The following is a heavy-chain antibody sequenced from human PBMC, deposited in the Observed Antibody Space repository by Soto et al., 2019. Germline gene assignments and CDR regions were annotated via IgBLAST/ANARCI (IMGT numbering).Heavy chain of an antibody. Sequence: SETLSLTCTVSGGSITSSSYYWGWIRQPPGKWLEWIGSIYYSGSTYYNPSLKSRVTISVDTSKNQFSLKLSSVTAADTAVYYCARLYGSGSYYDYYGMDVWGQGTTVT. CDR3: ARLYGSGSYYDYYGMDV. J-gene: IGHJ6*02. D-gene: IGHD3-10*01. CDR1: GGSITSSSYY. CDR2: IYYSGST. V-gene: IGHV4-39*01.